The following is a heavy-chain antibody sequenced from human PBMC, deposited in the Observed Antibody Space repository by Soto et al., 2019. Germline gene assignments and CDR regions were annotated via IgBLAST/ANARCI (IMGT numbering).Heavy chain of an antibody. Sequence: SVKVSCKASGGTFSSYSISWVRQAPGQGLEWMGGIIPIFGTANYAQKFQGRVTITADKSTSTAYMELSSLRSEDTAVYYCASVGCSRGVLDIWGQGTMVTVSS. V-gene: IGHV1-69*06. CDR3: ASVGCSRGVLDI. D-gene: IGHD2-21*01. CDR1: GGTFSSYS. CDR2: IIPIFGTA. J-gene: IGHJ3*02.